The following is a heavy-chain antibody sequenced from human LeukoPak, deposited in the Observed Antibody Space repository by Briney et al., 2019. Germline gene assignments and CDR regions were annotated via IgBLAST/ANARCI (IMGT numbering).Heavy chain of an antibody. Sequence: SGPALVKPTQTLTLTCTFSGFSLSTSGMCVSWIRQPPGKALEWLARIDWDDDKHYSTSLKTRLTISKDTSKNQVVLTMTNMDPVDTAMYYCARIRAVAGYDAFDIWGQGTMVTVSS. CDR1: GFSLSTSGMC. CDR3: ARIRAVAGYDAFDI. D-gene: IGHD6-19*01. V-gene: IGHV2-70*11. J-gene: IGHJ3*02. CDR2: IDWDDDK.